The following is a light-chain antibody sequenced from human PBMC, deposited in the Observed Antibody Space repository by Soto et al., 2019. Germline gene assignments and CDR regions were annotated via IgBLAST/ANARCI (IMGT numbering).Light chain of an antibody. V-gene: IGKV3-20*01. J-gene: IGKJ2*01. CDR1: QTVSSSY. CDR3: QQYGPSTMYT. Sequence: EIVLTQSPGTLSLSPGERATLSCRASQTVSSSYLAWYQQKPGQAPRLLIYGASTRATGIPGRFSGSASGTAFHLTISRLEPEDFAVYYCQQYGPSTMYTFGQGTNLEIK. CDR2: GAS.